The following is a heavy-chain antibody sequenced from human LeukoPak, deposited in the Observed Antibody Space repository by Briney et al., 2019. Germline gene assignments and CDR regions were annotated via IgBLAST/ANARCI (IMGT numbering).Heavy chain of an antibody. CDR3: AKLKSNDYMDV. CDR1: GFTFSSYA. V-gene: IGHV3-7*03. Sequence: GGSLRLSCAAPGFTFSSYAMSWVRQAPGKGLEWVANIKQDGSEKYYVDSVKGRFTISRDNTKNSLYLQMNSLRAEDTAVYYCAKLKSNDYMDVWGKGTTVTVSS. D-gene: IGHD4/OR15-4a*01. J-gene: IGHJ6*03. CDR2: IKQDGSEK.